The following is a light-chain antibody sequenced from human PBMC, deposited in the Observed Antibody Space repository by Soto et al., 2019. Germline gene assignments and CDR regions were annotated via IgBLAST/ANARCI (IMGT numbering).Light chain of an antibody. Sequence: QSALTQPPSASGSPGQSVTISCTGTSSDVGGYNYVSWFQQRPGKAPKLIIHEVNQRPSGVPDRFSGSKSGNTASLTVSGLQAEDDGTYYCSSYGGYNNVVFGTGTKLTVL. CDR3: SSYGGYNNVV. CDR1: SSDVGGYNY. V-gene: IGLV2-8*01. CDR2: EVN. J-gene: IGLJ1*01.